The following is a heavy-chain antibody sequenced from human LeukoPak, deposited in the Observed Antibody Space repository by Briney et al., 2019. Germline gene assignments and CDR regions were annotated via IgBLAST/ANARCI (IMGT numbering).Heavy chain of an antibody. J-gene: IGHJ4*02. CDR3: ARDGSWSMVRGVIKGIDY. V-gene: IGHV3-20*04. D-gene: IGHD3-10*01. CDR2: INWNGGST. CDR1: GFTFDDYG. Sequence: PGGSLRLSCAASGFTFDDYGMSWVRQAPGKGLEWVSGINWNGGSTGYADSVKGRFTISRDNAKNSLYLQMNSLRAEDTALYYYARDGSWSMVRGVIKGIDYWGQGTLVTVSS.